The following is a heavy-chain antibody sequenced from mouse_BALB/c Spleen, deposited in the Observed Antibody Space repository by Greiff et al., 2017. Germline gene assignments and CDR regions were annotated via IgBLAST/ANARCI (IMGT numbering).Heavy chain of an antibody. V-gene: IGHV1-67*01. CDR1: SYTFTDYA. Sequence: QVQLQQSGPELVRPGVSVKISCKGSSYTFTDYAMHWVKQSHAKSLEWIGVISTYYGNTNYNQKFKGKATMTVDKSSSTAYMELARLTSEDSAVYYCARGGGNVWRLYAMDYWGQGTSVTVSS. D-gene: IGHD1-1*02. CDR2: ISTYYGNT. CDR3: ARGGGNVWRLYAMDY. J-gene: IGHJ4*01.